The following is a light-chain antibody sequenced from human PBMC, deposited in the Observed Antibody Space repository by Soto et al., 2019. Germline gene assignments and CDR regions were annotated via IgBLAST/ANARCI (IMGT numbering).Light chain of an antibody. CDR3: SSFTDTGTVM. V-gene: IGLV2-14*03. J-gene: IGLJ3*02. CDR1: SSDVGAYHS. Sequence: QSALTQPASVSGSPGQSFTIPCTGSSSDVGAYHSVSWYQQHPGKAPKLIIFDVSNRPSGVSNRCSGSKSGNTASLTISGLQAEDEADYYCSSFTDTGTVMFGGGTKLTVL. CDR2: DVS.